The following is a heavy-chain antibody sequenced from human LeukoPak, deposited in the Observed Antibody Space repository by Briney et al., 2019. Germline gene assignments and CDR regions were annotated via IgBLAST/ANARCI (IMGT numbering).Heavy chain of an antibody. Sequence: GGSLRLSCVDSGVTFNSYWMHWVRQVPGKGLVWVSRIDIDGVRTDYADFVKGRFIISRDNTKNTLYLQMNSLRVEDTAVYYCASRGALLWDWGQGTLVTVSS. V-gene: IGHV3-74*01. J-gene: IGHJ4*02. CDR3: ASRGALLWD. CDR1: GVTFNSYW. D-gene: IGHD2-21*01. CDR2: IDIDGVRT.